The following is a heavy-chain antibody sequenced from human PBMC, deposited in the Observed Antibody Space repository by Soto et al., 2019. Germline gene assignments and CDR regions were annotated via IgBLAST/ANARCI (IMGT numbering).Heavy chain of an antibody. Sequence: GESLKISCEGSGYTFTKYWISWVRQMPGKGLEWMGIIYPGDSDARYSPSFAGQVTISVDKSITTAYLHWSSLEASDSAVYYCARQGDMAATPADAFDIWGQGTLVTVSS. J-gene: IGHJ3*02. CDR1: GYTFTKYW. CDR2: IYPGDSDA. D-gene: IGHD6-19*01. CDR3: ARQGDMAATPADAFDI. V-gene: IGHV5-51*01.